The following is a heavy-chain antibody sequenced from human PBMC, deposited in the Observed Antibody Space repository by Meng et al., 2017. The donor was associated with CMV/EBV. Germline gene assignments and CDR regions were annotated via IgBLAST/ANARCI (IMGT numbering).Heavy chain of an antibody. CDR2: IRYDGINK. J-gene: IGHJ6*02. D-gene: IGHD3-3*01. V-gene: IGHV3-30*02. CDR3: ARVRYYDFWSGYSERDYYYYGMDV. Sequence: GGSLRLSCAASGFTFSASGMHWVRQAPDRGLEPVAFIRYDGINKYYLDSVKGRFTISRDNSNDILYLQMNSLRVEDTAVYYCARVRYYDFWSGYSERDYYYYGMDVWGQGTTVTVSS. CDR1: GFTFSASG.